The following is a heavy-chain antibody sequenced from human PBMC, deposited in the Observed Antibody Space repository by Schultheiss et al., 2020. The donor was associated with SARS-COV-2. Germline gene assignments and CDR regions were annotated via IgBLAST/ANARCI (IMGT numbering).Heavy chain of an antibody. CDR2: IIPIFGTA. V-gene: IGHV1-18*01. CDR3: ARVYPLLRGYGDYGRWFDP. D-gene: IGHD4-17*01. J-gene: IGHJ5*02. CDR1: GYTFTSYA. Sequence: ASVKVSCKASGYTFTSYAMHWVRQAPGQRLEWMGGIIPIFGTANYAQKLQGRVTMTTDTSTSTAYMELRSLRSDDTAVYYCARVYPLLRGYGDYGRWFDPWGQGTLVTVSS.